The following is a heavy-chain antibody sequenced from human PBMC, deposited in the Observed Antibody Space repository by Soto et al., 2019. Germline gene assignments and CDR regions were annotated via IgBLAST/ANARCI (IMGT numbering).Heavy chain of an antibody. CDR2: INHNGST. J-gene: IGHJ5*02. Sequence: SETLSLTCAVYGGSFSGYYWSWIRQPPGKGLEWIGEINHNGSTNYNPSHKSRVTITVDTSKNQFSLKLSSVTASDTAVYYCARKNLIYESVVVPAAKGWFEPWGQGTLVTVSS. D-gene: IGHD2-2*01. CDR1: GGSFSGYY. V-gene: IGHV4-34*01. CDR3: ARKNLIYESVVVPAAKGWFEP.